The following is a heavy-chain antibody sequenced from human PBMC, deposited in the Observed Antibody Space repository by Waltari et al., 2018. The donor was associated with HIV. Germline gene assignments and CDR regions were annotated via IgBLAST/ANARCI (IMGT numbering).Heavy chain of an antibody. CDR2: IIPILGTA. J-gene: IGHJ4*02. Sequence: QVQLVQSGAEVKKPGSSVKVSCKASGGTFSSYAISWVRQAPGQGLEWMGGIIPILGTANYAQKFQGRVTITADKSTSTAYMELSSLRSEDTAVYYCAFPGGFYGGLPFDYWGQGTLVTVSS. V-gene: IGHV1-69*06. CDR3: AFPGGFYGGLPFDY. CDR1: GGTFSSYA. D-gene: IGHD5-12*01.